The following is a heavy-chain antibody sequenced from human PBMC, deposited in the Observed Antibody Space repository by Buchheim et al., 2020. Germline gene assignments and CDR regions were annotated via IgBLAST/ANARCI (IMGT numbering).Heavy chain of an antibody. Sequence: QVQLQESGPGLVKPSETLSLTCTVSGDSISGYDEYWSWLRQPPGKGLEWIAYIYHSGTTYYNPSLGSRIVISVETSKNQFSLRLSSVTAADTAVYYCARGMNHYDSTPPWFDPWGRGTL. CDR1: GDSISGYDEY. CDR2: IYHSGTT. D-gene: IGHD3-22*01. J-gene: IGHJ5*02. V-gene: IGHV4-30-4*01. CDR3: ARGMNHYDSTPPWFDP.